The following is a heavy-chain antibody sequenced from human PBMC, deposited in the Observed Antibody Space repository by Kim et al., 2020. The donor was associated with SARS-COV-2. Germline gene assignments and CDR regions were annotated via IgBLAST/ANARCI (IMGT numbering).Heavy chain of an antibody. CDR1: GFTFGDYA. V-gene: IGHV3-49*03. Sequence: GGSLRLSCTASGFTFGDYAMSWFRQAPGKGLEWVGFIRSKAYGGTTEYAASVKGRFTISRDDSKSIAYLQMNSLKTEDTAVYYCTRDRVVGATRYWGQGTLVTVSS. CDR2: IRSKAYGGTT. D-gene: IGHD1-26*01. CDR3: TRDRVVGATRY. J-gene: IGHJ4*02.